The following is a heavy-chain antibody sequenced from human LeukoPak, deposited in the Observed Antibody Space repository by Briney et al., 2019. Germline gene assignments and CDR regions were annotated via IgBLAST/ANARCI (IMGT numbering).Heavy chain of an antibody. CDR1: GGSFSGYY. Sequence: NASETLSLTCAVYGGSFSGYYWSWIRQPPGRGLEWIGEINHSGSTNYNPSLKSRVTISVDTSKNQFSLKLSSVTAADTAVYYCARKGGWYGKNWFDPWGQGTLVTVSS. J-gene: IGHJ5*02. CDR2: INHSGST. D-gene: IGHD6-19*01. V-gene: IGHV4-34*01. CDR3: ARKGGWYGKNWFDP.